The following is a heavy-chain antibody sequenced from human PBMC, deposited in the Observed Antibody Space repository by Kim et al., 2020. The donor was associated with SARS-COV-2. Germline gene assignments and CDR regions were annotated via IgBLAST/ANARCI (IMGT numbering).Heavy chain of an antibody. V-gene: IGHV3-7*01. D-gene: IGHD3-10*01. J-gene: IGHJ4*02. CDR3: AALDTVQVPGGI. Sequence: YVDSLKGRFTMSRDNSKNSLSLQMSSLRTEDTAIYYCAALDTVQVPGGIWGQGTLVTVSS.